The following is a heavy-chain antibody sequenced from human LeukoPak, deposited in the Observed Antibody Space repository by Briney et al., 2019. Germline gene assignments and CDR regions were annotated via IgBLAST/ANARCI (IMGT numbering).Heavy chain of an antibody. CDR3: AKDIQEYSSPPSPFDY. J-gene: IGHJ4*02. CDR1: GFTFSSYA. V-gene: IGHV3-23*01. D-gene: IGHD6-6*01. CDR2: ISGSGGST. Sequence: GGSLRLSCAASGFTFSSYAMSWVRQAPGKGLEWVSVISGSGGSTYYADSVKGRFTISRDNSKNTLYLQMNSLRAEDTAVYYCAKDIQEYSSPPSPFDYWGQGTLVTVSS.